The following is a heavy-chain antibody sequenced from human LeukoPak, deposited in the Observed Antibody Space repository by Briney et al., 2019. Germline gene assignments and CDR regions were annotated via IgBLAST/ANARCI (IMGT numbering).Heavy chain of an antibody. V-gene: IGHV4-39*01. Sequence: SETLSLTCTVSGGSISSSSYYWGWVRQPPGKGLEWIGSIYYSGSTYYNPPLKSRVTISVDTSKNQFSLKLSSVTAADTAVYYCAITIVVVTASRESYFDYWGQGTLVTVSS. J-gene: IGHJ4*02. CDR1: GGSISSSSYY. CDR3: AITIVVVTASRESYFDY. D-gene: IGHD2-21*02. CDR2: IYYSGST.